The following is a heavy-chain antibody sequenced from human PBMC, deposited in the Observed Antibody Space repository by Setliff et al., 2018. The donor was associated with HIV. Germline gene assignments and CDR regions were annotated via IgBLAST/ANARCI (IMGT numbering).Heavy chain of an antibody. CDR2: INPNSGGT. CDR1: GYTFIGDY. Sequence: ASVKVSCKASGYTFIGDYMHWVRQAPGQGLEWMGWINPNSGGTNFAQKFQGRATMTRDTSISTAYMELSRLRSDDTAVYYCARGGLATGAFDIWGQGTMVTVS. V-gene: IGHV1-2*02. D-gene: IGHD5-12*01. CDR3: ARGGLATGAFDI. J-gene: IGHJ3*02.